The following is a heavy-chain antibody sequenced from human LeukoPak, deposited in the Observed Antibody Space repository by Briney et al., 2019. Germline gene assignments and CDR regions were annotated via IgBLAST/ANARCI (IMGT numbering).Heavy chain of an antibody. CDR3: AFGRYPFDY. Sequence: GGSLRLSCAASGFTLSDYYMSWVRQAPGKGLEWVSLIHSGGTIYYTDSEKGRFTISRDNSKNTLYLQMNSLTIEDTAVYYCAFGRYPFDYWGQGTLVTVSS. D-gene: IGHD3-16*02. CDR2: IHSGGTI. V-gene: IGHV3-66*01. J-gene: IGHJ4*02. CDR1: GFTLSDYY.